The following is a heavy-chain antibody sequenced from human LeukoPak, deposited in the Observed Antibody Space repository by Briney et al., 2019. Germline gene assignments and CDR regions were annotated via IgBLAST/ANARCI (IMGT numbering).Heavy chain of an antibody. V-gene: IGHV3-23*01. CDR2: ISGSGGST. Sequence: GGSLRLSCAASGFTFSGYAMSWVRQAPGKGLEWVSAISGSGGSTYYADSVKGRFTISRDNSKNTLYLQMNSLRAEDTAVYYCAKGTAVVSGSWFDPWGQGTLVTVSS. CDR1: GFTFSGYA. D-gene: IGHD3-10*01. CDR3: AKGTAVVSGSWFDP. J-gene: IGHJ5*02.